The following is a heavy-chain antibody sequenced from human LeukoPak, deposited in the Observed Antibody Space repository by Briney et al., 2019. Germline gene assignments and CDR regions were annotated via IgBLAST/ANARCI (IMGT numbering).Heavy chain of an antibody. Sequence: GGSLRLSCAASGFTFSSYEMNWVRQAPGKGLEWVSYISSSGSTIYYVDSVKGRFTISRDNAKNSLYLQMNSLRAEDTAVYYCARAVAFGGVIAYFDYWGQGTLVTVSS. V-gene: IGHV3-48*03. J-gene: IGHJ4*02. CDR1: GFTFSSYE. CDR2: ISSSGSTI. CDR3: ARAVAFGGVIAYFDY. D-gene: IGHD3-16*02.